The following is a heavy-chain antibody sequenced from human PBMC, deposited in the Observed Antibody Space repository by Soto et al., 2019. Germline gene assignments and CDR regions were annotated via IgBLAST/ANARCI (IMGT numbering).Heavy chain of an antibody. CDR2: IYYSGST. CDR1: GGSISSYY. D-gene: IGHD6-13*01. V-gene: IGHV4-59*01. Sequence: QVQLQESGPGLVKPSETLSLTCTVSGGSISSYYWSWIRQPPGKGLEWIGYIYYSGSTNYNPSSKSRVTRSVDTSKNRYYRKLSSVTAADTAVYYCARVPYSSSWYDWFDPWGQGTLVTVSS. CDR3: ARVPYSSSWYDWFDP. J-gene: IGHJ5*02.